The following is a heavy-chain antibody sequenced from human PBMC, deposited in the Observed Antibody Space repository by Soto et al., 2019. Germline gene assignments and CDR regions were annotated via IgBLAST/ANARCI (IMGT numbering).Heavy chain of an antibody. Sequence: SVKVSCKASGGTFSSYAISWVRQAPGQGLEWMGGIIPIFGTANYAQKFQGRVTITADESTSTAYMELSSLRSEDTAVYYCARPIAARYYGDYGPYGMDVWGQGTTVTVSS. CDR1: GGTFSSYA. CDR3: ARPIAARYYGDYGPYGMDV. D-gene: IGHD4-17*01. CDR2: IIPIFGTA. V-gene: IGHV1-69*13. J-gene: IGHJ6*02.